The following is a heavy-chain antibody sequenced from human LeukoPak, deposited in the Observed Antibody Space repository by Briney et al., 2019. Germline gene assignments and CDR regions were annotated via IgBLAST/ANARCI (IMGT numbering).Heavy chain of an antibody. CDR3: AREGGLQWDYYGMDV. D-gene: IGHD3-3*01. CDR1: GFTFSSYS. Sequence: GGSLRLSCAASGFTFSSYSMNWVRQAPGKGLEWVAVISYDGSNKYYADSVKGRFTISRDNSKNTLYLQMNSLRAEDTAVYYCAREGGLQWDYYGMDVWGQGTTVTVSS. J-gene: IGHJ6*02. V-gene: IGHV3-30*03. CDR2: ISYDGSNK.